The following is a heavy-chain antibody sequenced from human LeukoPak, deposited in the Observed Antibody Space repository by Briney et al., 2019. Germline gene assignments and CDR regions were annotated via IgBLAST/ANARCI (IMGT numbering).Heavy chain of an antibody. CDR3: ARAGEDSRGYYRGFDY. D-gene: IGHD3-22*01. J-gene: IGHJ4*02. CDR1: GFTFDDYW. CDR2: ITNNGRKV. V-gene: IGHV3-11*04. Sequence: PGGSLRLSCGASGFTFDDYWMSWVRQAPGQGLKWVSYITNNGRKVYYADSVKGRFTISRDNAKNLLYLQMNSLRAEDTAVYYCARAGEDSRGYYRGFDYWGQGTLVTVSS.